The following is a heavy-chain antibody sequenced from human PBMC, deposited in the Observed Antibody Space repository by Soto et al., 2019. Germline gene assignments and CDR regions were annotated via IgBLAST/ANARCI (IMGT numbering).Heavy chain of an antibody. CDR2: ISYSGST. J-gene: IGHJ4*02. CDR1: GVSISSHGYF. CDR3: MNYNSGWKY. V-gene: IGHV4-39*01. Sequence: QLQLQESGPGLVQPSETLSLTCTVSGVSISSHGYFWGWIRQPPGKGLEWIGMISYSGSTYYSPSLKXXXTXXADTSKHQLSLRLSSVTAADTAVFHCMNYNSGWKYWGQGTVVTVSS. D-gene: IGHD5-12*01.